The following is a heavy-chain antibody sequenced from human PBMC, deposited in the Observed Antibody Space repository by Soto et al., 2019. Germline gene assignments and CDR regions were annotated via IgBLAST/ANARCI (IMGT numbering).Heavy chain of an antibody. V-gene: IGHV3-7*01. J-gene: IGHJ4*02. CDR3: ARDGMNTFEGVILNDY. D-gene: IGHD3-16*01. CDR2: INQDGSEK. Sequence: EVQLVESGGGLVQPGGSLRLSCAASGFIFSNYWMSWVRQAPGKGLEWVANINQDGSEKYYVCSVEGRLTISRDNAKNSLSLQMDSLRPEDTAVYYGARDGMNTFEGVILNDYWGQGTLVTVSS. CDR1: GFIFSNYW.